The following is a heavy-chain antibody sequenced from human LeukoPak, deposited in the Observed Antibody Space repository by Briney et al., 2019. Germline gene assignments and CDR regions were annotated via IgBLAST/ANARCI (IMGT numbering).Heavy chain of an antibody. CDR2: ISYDGSNK. D-gene: IGHD2-2*02. J-gene: IGHJ5*02. V-gene: IGHV3-30*04. Sequence: GGSLRLSCAASGFTFSSYAMHWVRQAPGKGLEWVAVISYDGSNKYYADSVKGRFTISRDNSKNTLYLQMNSLRAEDTAVYYCARLNLHTASWGQGTLVTVSS. CDR3: ARLNLHTAS. CDR1: GFTFSSYA.